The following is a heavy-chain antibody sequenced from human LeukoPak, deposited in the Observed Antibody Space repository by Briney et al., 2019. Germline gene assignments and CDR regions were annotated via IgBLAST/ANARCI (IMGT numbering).Heavy chain of an antibody. CDR3: ARGSYDFWSGYSDAFDI. CDR1: GGSISSYY. CDR2: IYYSGST. V-gene: IGHV4-59*01. J-gene: IGHJ3*02. D-gene: IGHD3-3*01. Sequence: SETLSLTCTVSGGSISSYYWSWIRQPPGKGLEWIGYIYYSGSTNYNPSLKSRVTISVDTSKIQFSLKLSSVTAADMAVYYYARGSYDFWSGYSDAFDIWGQGTMVTVSS.